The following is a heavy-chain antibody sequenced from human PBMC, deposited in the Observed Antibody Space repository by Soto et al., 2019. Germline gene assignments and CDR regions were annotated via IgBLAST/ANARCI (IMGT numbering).Heavy chain of an antibody. Sequence: SETLSLTCPVSGGSISSRDWWTWVRQAPGEGLEWIGKIYHGGGTNFSPSLRGRVNISIDKSRKFFSLTLNSVTAADTAIYFCATGNVDSMLESWGRGTLVTVSS. CDR1: GGSISSRDW. V-gene: IGHV4-4*02. J-gene: IGHJ4*02. CDR2: IYHGGGT. D-gene: IGHD3-3*01. CDR3: ATGNVDSMLES.